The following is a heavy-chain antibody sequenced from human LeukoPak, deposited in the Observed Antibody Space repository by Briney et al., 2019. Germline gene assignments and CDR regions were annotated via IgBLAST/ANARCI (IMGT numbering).Heavy chain of an antibody. D-gene: IGHD2-2*01. CDR1: GFTFDDYA. V-gene: IGHV3-9*01. Sequence: GGSLRLSCAASGFTFDDYAMHWVRQAPGKGLEWVSGISWNSGSIGYADSVKGRFTISRDNAKNSLYLQMNSQRAEDTALYYCVNQCRAAMGFDYWGQGTLVTVSS. J-gene: IGHJ4*02. CDR2: ISWNSGSI. CDR3: VNQCRAAMGFDY.